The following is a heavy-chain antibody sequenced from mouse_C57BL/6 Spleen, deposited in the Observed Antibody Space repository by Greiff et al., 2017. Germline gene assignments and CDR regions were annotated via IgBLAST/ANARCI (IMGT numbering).Heavy chain of an antibody. V-gene: IGHV1-15*01. CDR2: IDPETGGT. Sequence: QVHVKQSGAELVRPGASVTLSCKASGYTFTDYEMHWVKQTPVHGLEWIGAIDPETGGTAYNQKFKGKAILTADKSSSTAYMELRSLTSEDSAVYYCTPLTIDVWGTGTTVTVSS. J-gene: IGHJ1*03. D-gene: IGHD1-1*01. CDR1: GYTFTDYE. CDR3: TPLTIDV.